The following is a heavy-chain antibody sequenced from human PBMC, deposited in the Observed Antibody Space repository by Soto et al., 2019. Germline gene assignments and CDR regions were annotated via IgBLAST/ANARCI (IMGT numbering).Heavy chain of an antibody. Sequence: QVQLVQSGAEVKKPGASVKVSCKASGYTFTSYGITWVRQAPGQGLEWMGWVNSYNGVTNNARRFQGRVTMTPDTSTSTVNLEMRSLRSEDTAVYYCARDRQNYGPFDYWGQGTLVTVSS. V-gene: IGHV1-18*01. CDR1: GYTFTSYG. J-gene: IGHJ4*02. D-gene: IGHD4-17*01. CDR3: ARDRQNYGPFDY. CDR2: VNSYNGVT.